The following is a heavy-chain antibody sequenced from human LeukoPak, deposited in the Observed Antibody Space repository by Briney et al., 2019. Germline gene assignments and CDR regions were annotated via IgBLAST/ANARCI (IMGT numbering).Heavy chain of an antibody. V-gene: IGHV1-2*02. CDR2: INPNSGDT. CDR3: ARDQGNYFDP. J-gene: IGHJ5*02. Sequence: ASVKVSCKASGYTFTDHYIQWVRQAPGQGLEWMGWINPNSGDTNYAQKLQGRVTLSRDTSISTAFMDLSRLTSDDTAVYYCARDQGNYFDPWGQGTLVTVSS. D-gene: IGHD1-7*01. CDR1: GYTFTDHY.